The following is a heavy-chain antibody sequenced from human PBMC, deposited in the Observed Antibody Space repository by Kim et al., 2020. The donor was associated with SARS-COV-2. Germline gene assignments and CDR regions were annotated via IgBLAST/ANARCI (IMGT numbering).Heavy chain of an antibody. CDR1: GGSFSGYY. CDR3: ARGRVTMVRGVMFPFDY. J-gene: IGHJ4*02. Sequence: SETLSLTCAVDGGSFSGYYWSWIRQPPGKGLEWIGEVNHSGSTNYNPSLKSRVTISVDTSKNQFSRKLSSWTAADTAVYYCARGRVTMVRGVMFPFDYWGQGTLVTVSS. D-gene: IGHD3-10*01. CDR2: VNHSGST. V-gene: IGHV4-34*01.